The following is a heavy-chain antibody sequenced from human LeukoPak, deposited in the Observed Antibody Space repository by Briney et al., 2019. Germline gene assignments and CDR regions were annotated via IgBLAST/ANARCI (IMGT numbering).Heavy chain of an antibody. V-gene: IGHV1-18*04. CDR1: GYTFTSYY. CDR2: ISAYNGNT. J-gene: IGHJ4*02. Sequence: ASVKVSCKASGYTFTSYYMHWVRQAPGQGLEWMGWISAYNGNTNYAQKLQGRVTMTTDTSTSTAYMELRSLRSDDTAVYYCARDALSVDYYDSSGYFRYFDYWGQGTLVTVSS. CDR3: ARDALSVDYYDSSGYFRYFDY. D-gene: IGHD3-22*01.